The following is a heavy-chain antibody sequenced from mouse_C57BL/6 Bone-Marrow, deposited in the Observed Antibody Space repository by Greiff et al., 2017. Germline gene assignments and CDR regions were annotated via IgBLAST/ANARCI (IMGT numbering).Heavy chain of an antibody. CDR3: TSANWAFDY. V-gene: IGHV5-9-1*02. J-gene: IGHJ2*01. CDR2: ISSGGDYI. CDR1: GFTFSSYA. Sequence: EVKLMESGEGLVKPGGSLKLSCAASGFTFSSYAMSWVRQTPEKRLEWVAYISSGGDYIYYADTVKGRFTISRDNARNTLYLQMSSLKSEDTAMYYCTSANWAFDYWGQGTTLTVSS. D-gene: IGHD4-1*01.